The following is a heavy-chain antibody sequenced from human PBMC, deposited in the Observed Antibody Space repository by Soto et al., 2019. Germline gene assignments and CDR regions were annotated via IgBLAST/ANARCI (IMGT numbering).Heavy chain of an antibody. CDR3: QGGDF. Sequence: SEPRSFTCAVPGGSFRGYFWSWIRQSPAKGLEWIGEINDSGHTYYNPSFKSRLTISVDTSTCQISLRLTSVTAADSAVYYCQGGDFWGQGTRVT. J-gene: IGHJ4*02. V-gene: IGHV4-34*01. D-gene: IGHD3-16*01. CDR1: GGSFRGYF. CDR2: INDSGHT.